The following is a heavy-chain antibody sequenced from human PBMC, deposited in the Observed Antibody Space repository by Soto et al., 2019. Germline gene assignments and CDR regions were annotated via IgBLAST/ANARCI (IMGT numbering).Heavy chain of an antibody. Sequence: ASVKVSCKASGYTFTSYDINWVRQATGQGLEWMGWMNPNSGNTGYAQKFQGRVTMTRNTSISTAYMELSSLRSEDTAVYYWARVGSKQHALDFDYWGQGTLVTVSS. J-gene: IGHJ4*02. CDR2: MNPNSGNT. V-gene: IGHV1-8*01. CDR1: GYTFTSYD. CDR3: ARVGSKQHALDFDY. D-gene: IGHD6-13*01.